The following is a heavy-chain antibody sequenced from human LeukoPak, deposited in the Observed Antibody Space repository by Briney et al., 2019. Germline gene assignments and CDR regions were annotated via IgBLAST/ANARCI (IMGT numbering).Heavy chain of an antibody. CDR2: ISAYNGDT. CDR3: ARDSPTSAWYSGLVDPFDY. D-gene: IGHD6-19*01. J-gene: IGHJ4*02. V-gene: IGHV1-18*01. Sequence: ASVKVSCKASGYTFNTYGITWVRQAPGQGLEWMGWISAYNGDTNYAQKFQGRLTMTTDTSTSTAFMDLRRLRPDDTAVYHCARDSPTSAWYSGLVDPFDYWGQGTLVTVSS. CDR1: GYTFNTYG.